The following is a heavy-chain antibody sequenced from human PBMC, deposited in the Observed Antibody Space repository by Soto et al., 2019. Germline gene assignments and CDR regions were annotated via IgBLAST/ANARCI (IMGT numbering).Heavy chain of an antibody. Sequence: ASVKVSCKASGYTFTSYAMHWVRQAPGQRLERMGWINAGNGNTKYSQKFQGRVTITRDTSASTAYMELSSLRSEDTAVYYCARQSNYDFWSGYLNWFDPWGQGTLVTVSS. CDR2: INAGNGNT. CDR3: ARQSNYDFWSGYLNWFDP. D-gene: IGHD3-3*01. CDR1: GYTFTSYA. J-gene: IGHJ5*02. V-gene: IGHV1-3*01.